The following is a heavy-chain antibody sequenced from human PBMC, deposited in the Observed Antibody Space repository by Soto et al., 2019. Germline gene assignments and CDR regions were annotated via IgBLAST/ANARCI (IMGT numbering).Heavy chain of an antibody. CDR3: ARRERIQQDFYGMDV. V-gene: IGHV1-2*02. J-gene: IGHJ6*02. Sequence: QVQLVQSGAEVKKPGASVKVSCKASGYTFTGYYIDWVRQAPGQGLEWMGWIDPNSGGANSAQKFQGRVTMTRDTSITTAYMEMRRLRSDDTAMYYCARRERIQQDFYGMDVWGQGTTVTVSS. CDR2: IDPNSGGA. D-gene: IGHD5-18*01. CDR1: GYTFTGYY.